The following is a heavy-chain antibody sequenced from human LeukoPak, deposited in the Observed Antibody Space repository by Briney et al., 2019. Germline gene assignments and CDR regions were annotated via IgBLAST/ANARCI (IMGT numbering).Heavy chain of an antibody. Sequence: GGSLRLSCATSGFTFSDSWMSWVRQAPGKGLEWVANIKQDVSEKYYVDSVKGRFTISRDNAKNSLYLQMNSLRAEDTAVYYCARSLWFGELLFDYWGQGTLVTVSS. CDR3: ARSLWFGELLFDY. CDR1: GFTFSDSW. CDR2: IKQDVSEK. J-gene: IGHJ4*02. D-gene: IGHD3-10*01. V-gene: IGHV3-7*01.